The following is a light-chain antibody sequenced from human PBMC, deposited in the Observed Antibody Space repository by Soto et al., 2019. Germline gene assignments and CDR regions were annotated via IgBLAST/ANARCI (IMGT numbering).Light chain of an antibody. Sequence: DIQMTQSPSTLSAFVGERVTITCRASQRTSGWLAWYQQKTGKAPKLLIYKASSLESRVLSRFSGSGSETEFTLTISRLQPDDSATYYCQHYNSLYTFGQGTKVDIK. J-gene: IGKJ2*01. CDR2: KAS. CDR3: QHYNSLYT. V-gene: IGKV1-5*03. CDR1: QRTSGW.